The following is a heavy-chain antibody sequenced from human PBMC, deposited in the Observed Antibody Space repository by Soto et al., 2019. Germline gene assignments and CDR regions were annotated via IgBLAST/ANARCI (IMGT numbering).Heavy chain of an antibody. V-gene: IGHV1-69*01. Sequence: QVQLVQSGAEGKKPGSSVRVSCQASGGTCTTYAFNWVRQAPGQGLDWMGGIIPMYNKPNYAPNFLGRVTISADPSTSTAYMELTTLRAEDTAVYFCARGYIGVYYYAMDVWGQGTTVTVSS. D-gene: IGHD1-26*01. CDR1: GGTCTTYA. J-gene: IGHJ6*02. CDR2: IIPMYNKP. CDR3: ARGYIGVYYYAMDV.